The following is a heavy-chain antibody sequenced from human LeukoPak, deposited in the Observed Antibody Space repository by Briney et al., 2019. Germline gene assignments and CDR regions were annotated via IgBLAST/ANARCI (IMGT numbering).Heavy chain of an antibody. CDR3: AKTYGSESRYYFDY. CDR1: GFTFSSYG. CDR2: ITGSGDYT. Sequence: GGSLRLSCAASGFTFSSYGMTWVRQAPGKGLEWDSGITGSGDYTNYADSVKGRFTISRDNSKNTLYLQMNSLRAEDTAVYYCAKTYGSESRYYFDYWGQGTLVTVSS. V-gene: IGHV3-23*01. D-gene: IGHD3-10*01. J-gene: IGHJ4*02.